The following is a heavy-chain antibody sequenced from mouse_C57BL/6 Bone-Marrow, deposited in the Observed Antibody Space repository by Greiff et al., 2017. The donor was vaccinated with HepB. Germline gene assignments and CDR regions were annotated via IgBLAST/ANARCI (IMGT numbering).Heavy chain of an antibody. D-gene: IGHD1-1*01. CDR3: ARDGDYYGSSYWYFDV. J-gene: IGHJ1*03. Sequence: VQLKQSGPELVKPGASVKIPCKASGYTFTDYNMDWVKQSHGKSLEWIGDINPNNGGTIYNQKFKGKATLTVDKSSSTAYMELRSLTSEDTAVYYCARDGDYYGSSYWYFDVWGTGTTVTVSS. CDR1: GYTFTDYN. CDR2: INPNNGGT. V-gene: IGHV1-18*01.